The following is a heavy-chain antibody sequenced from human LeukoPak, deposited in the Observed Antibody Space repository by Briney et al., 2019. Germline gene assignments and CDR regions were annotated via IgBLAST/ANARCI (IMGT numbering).Heavy chain of an antibody. CDR2: ISSSGSTI. CDR1: GFTFSSYS. Sequence: GGSLRLSCAASGFTFSSYSMNWVRQAPGKGLEWVSYISSSGSTIYYAISVKGQFTISRDNAKNSLYLQMNSLRGEDTAVYYCARKGSGIDYWGQGALVAVSS. CDR3: ARKGSGIDY. V-gene: IGHV3-48*04. J-gene: IGHJ4*02. D-gene: IGHD2-15*01.